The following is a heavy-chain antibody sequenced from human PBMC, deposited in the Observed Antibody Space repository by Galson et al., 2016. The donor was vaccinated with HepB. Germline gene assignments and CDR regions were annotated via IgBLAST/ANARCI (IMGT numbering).Heavy chain of an antibody. CDR1: GYSFTTYW. CDR2: IDPKDSYT. V-gene: IGHV5-10-1*01. Sequence: QSGAEVTKPGESLRISCDVSGYSFTTYWISWVRQMPGKGPEWMGRIDPKDSYTNYSPSFQGHVTIAVDKSISAAYLQWSSLKASDTAMYYCARMEAAAGISFMRHWGQGTLVTVSS. J-gene: IGHJ1*01. D-gene: IGHD6-25*01. CDR3: ARMEAAAGISFMRH.